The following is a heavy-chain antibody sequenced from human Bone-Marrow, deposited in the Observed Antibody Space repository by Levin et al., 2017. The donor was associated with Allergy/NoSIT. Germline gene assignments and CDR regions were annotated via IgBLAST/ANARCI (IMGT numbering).Heavy chain of an antibody. Sequence: PGGSLRLSCAASGFTFSSYSMNWVRQAPGKGLEWVSYISSSSSTIYYADSVKGRFTISRDNAKNSLYLQMNSLRDEDTAVYYCATTPFDYSDAFDIWGQGTMVTVSS. CDR1: GFTFSSYS. CDR2: ISSSSSTI. CDR3: ATTPFDYSDAFDI. J-gene: IGHJ3*02. V-gene: IGHV3-48*02. D-gene: IGHD2-15*01.